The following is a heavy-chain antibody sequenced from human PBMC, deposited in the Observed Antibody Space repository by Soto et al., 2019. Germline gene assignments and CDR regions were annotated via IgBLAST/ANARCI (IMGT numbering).Heavy chain of an antibody. V-gene: IGHV4-59*01. CDR2: IYDSVNS. CDR1: GGSSSTYY. CDR3: ARDQLGYCSSTTCYNGLDP. J-gene: IGHJ5*02. D-gene: IGHD2-2*02. Sequence: SETLSLTCTVSGGSSSTYYWTWIRQPPGRGLEWSGYIYDSVNSNYSPSLTSRVSISLDTSKNQFSLKLRSVTAADTAMYYCARDQLGYCSSTTCYNGLDPWGQGTLVTVSS.